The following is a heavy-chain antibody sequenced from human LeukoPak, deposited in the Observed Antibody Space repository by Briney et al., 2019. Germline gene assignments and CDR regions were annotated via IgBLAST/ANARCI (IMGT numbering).Heavy chain of an antibody. V-gene: IGHV1-2*02. CDR3: AGSTVTTESGAFDI. J-gene: IGHJ3*02. D-gene: IGHD4-17*01. CDR1: GYTFTGYY. Sequence: ASVKVPCKASGYTFTGYYMHWVRQAPGQGLEWMGWINPNSGGTNYAQKFQGRVTMTRDTSISTAYMELSRLRSDDTDVYYCAGSTVTTESGAFDIWGQGTMVTVSS. CDR2: INPNSGGT.